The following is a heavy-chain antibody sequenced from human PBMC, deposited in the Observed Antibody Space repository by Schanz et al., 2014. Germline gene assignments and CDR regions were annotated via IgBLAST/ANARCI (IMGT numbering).Heavy chain of an antibody. J-gene: IGHJ4*02. D-gene: IGHD1-26*01. Sequence: VQLAESGGGLVQPGGSLRLSCTASGFTFSSYSMNWVRQAPGKGLEWVAILWHDGSKKYYADSVKGRFTISRDNSKNTLFLQMNSLRAEDTAVYYCARDHTTESYYSAGPPIDYWGQGTLLTVSS. CDR2: LWHDGSKK. CDR1: GFTFSSYS. V-gene: IGHV3-33*08. CDR3: ARDHTTESYYSAGPPIDY.